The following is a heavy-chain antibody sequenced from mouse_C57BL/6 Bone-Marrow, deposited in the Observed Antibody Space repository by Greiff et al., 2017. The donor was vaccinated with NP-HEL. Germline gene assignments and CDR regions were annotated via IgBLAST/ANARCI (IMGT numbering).Heavy chain of an antibody. J-gene: IGHJ2*01. CDR1: GFSLSTFGMG. D-gene: IGHD1-1*01. CDR3: ARFHYGSSYEEYYFDY. CDR2: IWWDDDK. V-gene: IGHV8-8*01. Sequence: QVTLKVSGPGILQPSQTLSLTCSFSGFSLSTFGMGVGWIRQPSGKGLEWLAHIWWDDDKYYNPALKSRLTISKDTSKNQVFLKIANVDTADTATYYCARFHYGSSYEEYYFDYWGQGTTLTVSS.